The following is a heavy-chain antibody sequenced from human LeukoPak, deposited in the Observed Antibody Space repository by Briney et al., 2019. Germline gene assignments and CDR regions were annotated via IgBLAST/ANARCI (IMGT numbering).Heavy chain of an antibody. J-gene: IGHJ4*02. CDR3: ARNGGGYTYGSQDPHIYY. D-gene: IGHD3-10*01. CDR2: VDPENGET. CDR1: GYTLSDYY. Sequence: ASVKISCKVSGYTLSDYYMPWVQQAPGKGLEWKGLVDPENGETIYSQNFQGRVTITAETSTDTVYMELNSLKSEDTALYYCARNGGGYTYGSQDPHIYYWGQGSLVTVSS. V-gene: IGHV1-69-2*01.